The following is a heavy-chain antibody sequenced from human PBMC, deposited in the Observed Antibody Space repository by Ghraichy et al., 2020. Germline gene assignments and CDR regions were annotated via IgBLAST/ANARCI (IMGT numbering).Heavy chain of an antibody. CDR3: ARDTDSCSSTSCYRFDP. D-gene: IGHD2-2*01. J-gene: IGHJ5*02. CDR1: GYTFTGYY. V-gene: IGHV1-2*02. CDR2: INPNSGGT. Sequence: ASVKVSCKASGYTFTGYYMHWVRQAPGQGLEWMGWINPNSGGTNYAQKFQGRVTMTRDTSISTAYMELSRLRSDDTAVYYCARDTDSCSSTSCYRFDPWGQGTLVTVSS.